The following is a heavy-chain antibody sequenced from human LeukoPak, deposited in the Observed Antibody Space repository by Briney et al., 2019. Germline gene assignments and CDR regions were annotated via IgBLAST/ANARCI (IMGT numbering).Heavy chain of an antibody. D-gene: IGHD6-13*01. V-gene: IGHV4-4*02. CDR1: GGSISSSNW. CDR2: IYHSGST. Sequence: MTSETLSLTCAVSGGSISSSNWWSWVRQPPGKGLEWIGEIYHSGSTNYNPSLKSRVTISVDKSKNQFSLKLSSVTAADTAVYYCARDSSSWDPFGTPFDYWGQGTLVTVSS. J-gene: IGHJ4*02. CDR3: ARDSSSWDPFGTPFDY.